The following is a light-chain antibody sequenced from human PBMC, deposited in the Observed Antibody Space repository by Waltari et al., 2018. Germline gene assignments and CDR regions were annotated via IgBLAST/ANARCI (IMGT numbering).Light chain of an antibody. CDR2: DAS. J-gene: IGKJ1*01. CDR1: QSVGRA. CDR3: QMYVRLPVT. Sequence: EIVLTQSPGTLALSPGERATLSCRASQSVGRALAWYQQKPGQAPRLLSYDASSRATGISDKFSGSGSGTDFSLTINRVEPEDFAVYFCQMYVRLPVTFGQGTKVEVK. V-gene: IGKV3-20*01.